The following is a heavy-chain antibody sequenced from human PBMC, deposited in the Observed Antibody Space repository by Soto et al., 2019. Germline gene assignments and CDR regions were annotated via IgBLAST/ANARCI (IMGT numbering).Heavy chain of an antibody. CDR1: GFTFNNYA. CDR2: ISASGGST. J-gene: IGHJ4*02. Sequence: EVQLLESGGGLVQPGGSLRLSCVVSGFTFNNYAMNWVRQAPGKGLEWVSGISASGGSTYYADSVKGRFTISRDSSTHTLYLQMNSLRADDTAIYYCAIHFYYGSGSYYAVDYWGQGTLVTVSS. D-gene: IGHD3-10*01. CDR3: AIHFYYGSGSYYAVDY. V-gene: IGHV3-23*01.